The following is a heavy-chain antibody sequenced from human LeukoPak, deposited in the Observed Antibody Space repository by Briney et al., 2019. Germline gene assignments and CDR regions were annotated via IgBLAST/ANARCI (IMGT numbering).Heavy chain of an antibody. D-gene: IGHD3-9*01. Sequence: GASVKVSCKASGYTFTGYYMHWVRQAPGQGLEWMGWINPNSGGTNYAQKFQGRVTLTRDTSISTAYMELSRLRSDDTAVYYCARAVLRYVDWLSPNDYWGQGTLVTVSS. CDR3: ARAVLRYVDWLSPNDY. CDR1: GYTFTGYY. V-gene: IGHV1-2*02. CDR2: INPNSGGT. J-gene: IGHJ4*02.